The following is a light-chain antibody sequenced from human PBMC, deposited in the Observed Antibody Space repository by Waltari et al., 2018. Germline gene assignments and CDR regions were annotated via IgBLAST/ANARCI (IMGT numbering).Light chain of an antibody. V-gene: IGLV1-51*01. CDR2: DNK. Sequence: QSVLTQPPSVSAAPGQKVTIACSGSTSNIGNNFVSWYQQLPGTAPKLLIYDNKQRPSGIPDRFSGSKSGTSATLGITGLQTGDEADYYCATRDTSLSAGVFGGGTKLTVL. CDR3: ATRDTSLSAGV. CDR1: TSNIGNNF. J-gene: IGLJ2*01.